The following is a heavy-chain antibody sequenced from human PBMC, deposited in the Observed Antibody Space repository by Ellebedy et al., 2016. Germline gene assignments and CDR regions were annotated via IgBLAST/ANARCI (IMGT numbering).Heavy chain of an antibody. D-gene: IGHD5-12*01. V-gene: IGHV1-69*04. Sequence: SVKVSCXASGGTFSSYAISWVRQAPGQGLEWMGRIIPILGIANYAQKFQGRVTITADKSTSTAYMELSSLRSEDTAVYYCARGDIVATVIDYWGQGTLVTVSS. J-gene: IGHJ4*02. CDR3: ARGDIVATVIDY. CDR2: IIPILGIA. CDR1: GGTFSSYA.